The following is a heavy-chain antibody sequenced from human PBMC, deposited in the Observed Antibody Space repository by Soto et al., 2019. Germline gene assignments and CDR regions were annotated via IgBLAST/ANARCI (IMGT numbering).Heavy chain of an antibody. V-gene: IGHV4-39*01. CDR3: ARHPDVARGGFDP. CDR2: IYYSGST. Sequence: QPQLQESGPGLVKPSETLSLTCTVSGGSISSSRYYWGWIRQPPGKGLEWIGSIYYSGSTYYNPSLKSRVTISVDTSKNQFSLKLSSVTAADTAVCHCARHPDVARGGFDPWGQGTLVTVSS. J-gene: IGHJ5*02. D-gene: IGHD3-10*01. CDR1: GGSISSSRYY.